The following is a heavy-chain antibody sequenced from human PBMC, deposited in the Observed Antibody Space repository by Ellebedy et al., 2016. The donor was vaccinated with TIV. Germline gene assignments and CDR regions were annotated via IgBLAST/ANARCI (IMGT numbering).Heavy chain of an antibody. V-gene: IGHV3-53*01. J-gene: IGHJ4*02. CDR2: IYCVGNT. CDR1: GFTVSNNY. CDR3: ASSHAQGY. Sequence: PGGSLRLSCAASGFTVSNNYMSWVRQAPGKGLEWVSVIYCVGNTFYAESVKGRFTISRDSSQNTLYLQMDSLRAEDTAVYYCASSHAQGYWGQGTLVTVSS.